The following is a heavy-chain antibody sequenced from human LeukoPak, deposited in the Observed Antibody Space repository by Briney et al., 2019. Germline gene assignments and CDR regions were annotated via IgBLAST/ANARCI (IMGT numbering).Heavy chain of an antibody. V-gene: IGHV3-30*18. CDR3: AKPLDPFHSGSNDAFDI. J-gene: IGHJ3*02. CDR2: ISYDGSNK. CDR1: GFTFSSYG. Sequence: PGGSLRLSCAASGFTFSSYGMHWVRQAPGKGLEWVAVISYDGSNKYYADSVKGRFTISRDNSKNTLYLQMNSLRAEDTAVYYCAKPLDPFHSGSNDAFDIWGQGTMVTVSS. D-gene: IGHD1-1*01.